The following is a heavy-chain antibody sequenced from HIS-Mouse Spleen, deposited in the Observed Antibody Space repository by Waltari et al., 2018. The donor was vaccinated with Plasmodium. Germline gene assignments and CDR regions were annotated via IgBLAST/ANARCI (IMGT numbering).Heavy chain of an antibody. D-gene: IGHD6-13*01. J-gene: IGHJ4*02. CDR2: INPNSGGT. Sequence: QVQLVQSGAEVKKPGASVKVSCKASGDTFTGYYMPWVRQAPGQGLEWIGWINPNSGGTNYAQKFQGRVTMTRDTSISTAYMELSRLRSDDTAVYYCARDLAAAGHFDYWGQGTLVTVSS. V-gene: IGHV1-2*02. CDR3: ARDLAAAGHFDY. CDR1: GDTFTGYY.